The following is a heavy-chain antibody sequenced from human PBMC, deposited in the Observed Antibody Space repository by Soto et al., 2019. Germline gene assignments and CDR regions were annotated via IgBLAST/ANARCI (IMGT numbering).Heavy chain of an antibody. D-gene: IGHD3-3*01. J-gene: IGHJ6*02. V-gene: IGHV3-48*02. CDR2: ISSSSSTI. Sequence: GGSLRLSCAASGFTFSSYSMNWVRQAPGKGLEWVSYISSSSSTIYYADSVKGRFTISRDNAKNSLYLQMNSLRDEDTAVYYCARDPPRIKIFGANYGMDVWGQGTTVTVSS. CDR1: GFTFSSYS. CDR3: ARDPPRIKIFGANYGMDV.